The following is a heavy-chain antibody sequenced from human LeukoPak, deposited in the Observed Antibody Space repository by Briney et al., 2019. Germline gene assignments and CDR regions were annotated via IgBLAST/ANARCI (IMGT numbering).Heavy chain of an antibody. D-gene: IGHD1-14*01. CDR3: ARQDHGPDY. CDR1: GFTFSSYN. V-gene: IGHV3-7*01. CDR2: INKDGSEK. Sequence: GGSLRLSCAASGFTFSSYNMNWVRQAPGKGLDWVANINKDGSEKNYVDSVKGRFTISRDNAKNSLYLQMNYLRPEDTAVYYCARQDHGPDYWGQGTLVTVSS. J-gene: IGHJ4*02.